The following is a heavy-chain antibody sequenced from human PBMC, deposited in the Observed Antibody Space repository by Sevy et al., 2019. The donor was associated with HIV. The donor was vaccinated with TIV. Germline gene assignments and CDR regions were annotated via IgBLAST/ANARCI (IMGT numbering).Heavy chain of an antibody. Sequence: GGSLRLSCVASGFSLSDYAMHWVRQGPDKGLAWVAVISFDGGNTYYSDALEGRFTISRDNSKNTVFLQMNSLSPDGTALYYCARGPYNSGLRFDFWGQGTLVTVSS. D-gene: IGHD5-12*01. V-gene: IGHV3-30-3*01. CDR3: ARGPYNSGLRFDF. CDR2: ISFDGGNT. J-gene: IGHJ4*02. CDR1: GFSLSDYA.